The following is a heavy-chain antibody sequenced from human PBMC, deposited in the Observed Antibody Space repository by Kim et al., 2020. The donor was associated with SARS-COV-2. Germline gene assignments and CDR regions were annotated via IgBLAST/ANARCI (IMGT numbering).Heavy chain of an antibody. CDR1: GFTFDDYA. CDR2: VSWNSGSI. Sequence: GGSLRLFCAASGFTFDDYAMHWVRQAPGKGLEWVSGVSWNSGSIGYADSVKGRFTISRDNAKNSLYLQMNSLRAEDTALYYCAKDGYSSSWTDFDYWGQGTLVTVSS. D-gene: IGHD6-13*01. J-gene: IGHJ4*02. V-gene: IGHV3-9*01. CDR3: AKDGYSSSWTDFDY.